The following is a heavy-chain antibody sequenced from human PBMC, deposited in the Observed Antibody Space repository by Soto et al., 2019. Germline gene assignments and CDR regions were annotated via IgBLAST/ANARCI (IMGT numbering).Heavy chain of an antibody. V-gene: IGHV4-59*08. CDR3: ARLRCCYGMDV. Sequence: QVQLQESGPGLVKPSETLSLTSTVSGGSISNYYWSWIRQPPGKGLEWIGFIYYRGRINYNPSLKSRVTISVDTSKKQFSLNLSSVTAADTAVYYCARLRCCYGMDVWGQGNTVTVSS. CDR2: IYYRGRI. J-gene: IGHJ6*02. CDR1: GGSISNYY. D-gene: IGHD4-17*01.